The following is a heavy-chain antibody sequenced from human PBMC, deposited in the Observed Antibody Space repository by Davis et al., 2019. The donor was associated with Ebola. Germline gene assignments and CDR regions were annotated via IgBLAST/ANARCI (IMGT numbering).Heavy chain of an antibody. D-gene: IGHD4-17*01. CDR2: INLNSGAT. Sequence: AASVKVSCKASRYTFADYYIQWVRQAPGQRLEWMGHINLNSGATNYAHKFKGRVTMTRDTSISTVYMELSRLRSDDTAVYYCARGSLSDYGEFWLDPWGQGTLVTVSS. CDR3: ARGSLSDYGEFWLDP. J-gene: IGHJ5*02. V-gene: IGHV1-2*06. CDR1: RYTFADYY.